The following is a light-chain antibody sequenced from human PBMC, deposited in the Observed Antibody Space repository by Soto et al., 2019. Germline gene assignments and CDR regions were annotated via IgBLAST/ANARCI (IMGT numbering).Light chain of an antibody. J-gene: IGLJ2*01. CDR1: SSNIGAGYD. Sequence: QSVLTQPPSVSGAPGQRGTISGPGSSSNIGAGYDVHWYQQLPGTAPKLLIYGNSNRPSGVPDRFSGYKSGTSASLAITGLQAEDEDDYYCQSYDSSLSGYVVFGGGTKLTVL. CDR3: QSYDSSLSGYVV. V-gene: IGLV1-40*01. CDR2: GNS.